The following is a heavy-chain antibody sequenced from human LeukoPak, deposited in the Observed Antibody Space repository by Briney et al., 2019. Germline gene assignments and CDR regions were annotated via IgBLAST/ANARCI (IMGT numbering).Heavy chain of an antibody. Sequence: ASVKVSCKASGYTFNAYYIHWVRQAPGQGLEWMGWINPNSGGTNYALKFRGRVTMTRDTSISTASMELSRLRSDETAVYYCARPQDHGGNVENFDIWGQGTMVTVSS. J-gene: IGHJ3*02. CDR2: INPNSGGT. CDR1: GYTFNAYY. V-gene: IGHV1-2*02. CDR3: ARPQDHGGNVENFDI. D-gene: IGHD4-23*01.